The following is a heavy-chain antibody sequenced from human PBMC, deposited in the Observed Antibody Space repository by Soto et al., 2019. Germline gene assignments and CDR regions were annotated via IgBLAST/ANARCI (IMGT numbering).Heavy chain of an antibody. V-gene: IGHV3-30-3*01. D-gene: IGHD5-12*01. CDR2: ISYDGSNK. J-gene: IGHJ6*02. Sequence: GGSLRLSCAASGFTFSSYAMHWVRQAPGKGLEWVAVISYDGSNKYYADSVKGRFTISRDNSKNTLYLQMNSLRAEDTAVYYCARDPPLRGDYGMDVWGQGTTVTVSS. CDR1: GFTFSSYA. CDR3: ARDPPLRGDYGMDV.